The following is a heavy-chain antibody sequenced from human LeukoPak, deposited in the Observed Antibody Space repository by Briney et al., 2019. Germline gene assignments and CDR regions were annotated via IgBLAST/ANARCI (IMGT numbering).Heavy chain of an antibody. D-gene: IGHD5-18*01. CDR1: GYTFTSYY. CDR2: INPSGGST. Sequence: ASVKVSCKASGYTFTSYYMHWVRQAPGQGLEWMGIINPSGGSTSYAQKFQGRVTMTRDTSISTAYMELSRLRSDDTAVYYCARAERRGYSYVVYWGQGTLVTVSS. CDR3: ARAERRGYSYVVY. V-gene: IGHV1-46*01. J-gene: IGHJ4*02.